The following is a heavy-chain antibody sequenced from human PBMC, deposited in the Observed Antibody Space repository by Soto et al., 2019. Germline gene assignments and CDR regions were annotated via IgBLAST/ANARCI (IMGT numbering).Heavy chain of an antibody. V-gene: IGHV3-30-3*01. D-gene: IGHD3-10*01. CDR2: ISYDGSNK. CDR3: ARDAPDPLLSKWFGELQRSSGMDV. CDR1: GFTFSSYA. Sequence: GGSLRLSCAASGFTFSSYAMHWVRQAPGKGLEWVAVISYDGSNKYYADSVKGRFTISRDNSKNTLYLQMNSLRAEDMAVYYCARDAPDPLLSKWFGELQRSSGMDVWGQGTTVTVSS. J-gene: IGHJ6*02.